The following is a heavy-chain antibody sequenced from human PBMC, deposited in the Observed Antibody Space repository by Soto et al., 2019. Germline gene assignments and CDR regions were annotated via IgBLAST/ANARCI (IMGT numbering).Heavy chain of an antibody. CDR1: GFTFSTYD. J-gene: IGHJ4*02. D-gene: IGHD2-15*01. Sequence: GGSLRLSCAASGFTFSTYDLHWVRQAPGKGLEWLSAIGPAGDTYYQDSVRGRFTISRENARSSFYLQMNSLGAGDTAVYYCARDRCSGGRCYFDYWGQGTLVTVSS. CDR3: ARDRCSGGRCYFDY. V-gene: IGHV3-13*01. CDR2: IGPAGDT.